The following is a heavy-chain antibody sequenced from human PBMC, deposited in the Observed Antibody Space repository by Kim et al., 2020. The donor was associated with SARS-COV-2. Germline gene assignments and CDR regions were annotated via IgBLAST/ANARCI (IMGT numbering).Heavy chain of an antibody. CDR1: GGSFSGYY. D-gene: IGHD3-10*01. V-gene: IGHV4-34*01. CDR3: ARKRITMVRGVMGFDY. J-gene: IGHJ4*02. Sequence: SETLSLTCAVYGGSFSGYYWSWIRQPPGKGLEWIGEINHSGSTNYNPSLKSRVTISVDTSKNQFSLKLSSVTAADTAVYYCARKRITMVRGVMGFDYWGQGTLVTVSS. CDR2: INHSGST.